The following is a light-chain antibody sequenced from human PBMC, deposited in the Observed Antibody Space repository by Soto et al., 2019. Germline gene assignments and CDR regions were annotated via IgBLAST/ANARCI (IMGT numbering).Light chain of an antibody. CDR3: QQYNKWPLT. Sequence: EIVLTQSPGTLSSSPGERATLSCRASQTVTSNYLAWYQQTPGQAPRLLIYGASTRATGIPVRFSGSASGTEFTLTISSLQSEDFTVYYCQQYNKWPLTFGQGTKVDIK. J-gene: IGKJ1*01. V-gene: IGKV3-15*01. CDR2: GAS. CDR1: QTVTSN.